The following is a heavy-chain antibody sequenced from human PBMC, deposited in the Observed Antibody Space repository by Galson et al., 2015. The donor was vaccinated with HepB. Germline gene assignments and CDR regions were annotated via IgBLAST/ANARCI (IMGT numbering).Heavy chain of an antibody. CDR3: AGGGWQWLFAY. J-gene: IGHJ4*02. CDR2: ISNGASTI. Sequence: SLRLSCAASGFSFSSYEMNWVRQAPGKRLEWVSYISNGASTIHYADSVKGRFTISRDNAKNSLYLQMNSLRAEDTAVYYCAGGGWQWLFAYWGQGTLVTVSS. V-gene: IGHV3-48*03. CDR1: GFSFSSYE. D-gene: IGHD6-19*01.